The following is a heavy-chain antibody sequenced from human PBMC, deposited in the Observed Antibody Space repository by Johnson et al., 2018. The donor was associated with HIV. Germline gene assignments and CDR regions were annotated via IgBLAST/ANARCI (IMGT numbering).Heavy chain of an antibody. Sequence: VQLVESGGGMVRPGGSLRLSCAASGFIFNDYVMNWVRQAPGKGLEWVSGVNWNGGSTGYADSVKGRFTISRDNAKNSLYLQMKSLRAEDTALYYCASHRSIAAADDIWGQGTMVTVSS. D-gene: IGHD6-13*01. V-gene: IGHV3-20*04. CDR1: GFIFNDYV. J-gene: IGHJ3*02. CDR2: VNWNGGST. CDR3: ASHRSIAAADDI.